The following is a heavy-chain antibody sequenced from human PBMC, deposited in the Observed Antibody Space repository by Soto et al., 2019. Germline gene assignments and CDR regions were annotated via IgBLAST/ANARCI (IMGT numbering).Heavy chain of an antibody. CDR2: ISYDGSNK. CDR1: GFTFSSYG. J-gene: IGHJ6*03. Sequence: QVQLVESGGGVVQPGRSLRLSCAASGFTFSSYGMHWVRQAPGKGLEWVAVISYDGSNKYYADSVKGRFTISRDNSKNTLYLQMNSLRAEDTAVYYCAKTVPPLYYYYYYMDVWGKGTTVTVSS. V-gene: IGHV3-30*18. D-gene: IGHD3-10*01. CDR3: AKTVPPLYYYYYYMDV.